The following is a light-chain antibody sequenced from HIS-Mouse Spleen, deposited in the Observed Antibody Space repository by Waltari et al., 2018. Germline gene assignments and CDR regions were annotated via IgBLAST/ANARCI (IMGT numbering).Light chain of an antibody. V-gene: IGLV2-23*01. J-gene: IGLJ1*01. CDR3: CSYAGSSTYV. CDR2: EGS. Sequence: QSALTQPASVSGSPGQSITISCTGTRSDVGRYNLVSWYQQHPGKAPKLMLYEGSKRPSGVPNRFSGSKSGNTASLTISGLQAEDEADYYCCSYAGSSTYVFGTGTKVTVL. CDR1: RSDVGRYNL.